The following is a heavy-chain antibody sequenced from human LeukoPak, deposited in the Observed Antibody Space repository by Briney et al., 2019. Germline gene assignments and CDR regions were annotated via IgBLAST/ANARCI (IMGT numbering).Heavy chain of an antibody. CDR3: ASLLRHMDV. CDR1: GGSISSGSYY. Sequence: SETLSLTCTVSGGSISSGSYYWGWIRQPPGKGLEWIGSIFYSGSTYYNPSLKSRVAISVDTSKNQFSLKLSSVTAADTAVYNCASLLRHMDVWGKGTTVTVSS. J-gene: IGHJ6*03. CDR2: IFYSGST. V-gene: IGHV4-39*01. D-gene: IGHD6-25*01.